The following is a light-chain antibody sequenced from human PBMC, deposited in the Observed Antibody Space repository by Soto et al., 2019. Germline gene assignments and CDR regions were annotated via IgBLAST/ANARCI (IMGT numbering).Light chain of an antibody. Sequence: EIVMTQSPATLSVSPGERATLSCRASQSVSSNLAWYQQKPGQAPRLLIYGASTRATGIPARFSGSGSGTEFTLTISXLXSEXXXVXXCQXXNNWPRTFGQGTKVEIK. J-gene: IGKJ1*01. CDR2: GAS. CDR1: QSVSSN. V-gene: IGKV3-15*01. CDR3: QXXNNWPRT.